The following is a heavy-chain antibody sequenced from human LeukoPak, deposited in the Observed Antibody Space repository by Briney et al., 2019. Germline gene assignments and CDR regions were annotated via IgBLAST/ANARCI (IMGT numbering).Heavy chain of an antibody. V-gene: IGHV3-7*01. D-gene: IGHD6-6*01. CDR2: IKEDGSDK. J-gene: IGHJ4*02. Sequence: PGGSLRLSCAASGFTFSSYAMSWVRQAPGKGLECVAYIKEDGSDKNYVDSVKGRFTISRDNAKSSLYLQMNSLRVEDTAVYYCVRGTRSNSFWGQGTQVTVSS. CDR1: GFTFSSYA. CDR3: VRGTRSNSF.